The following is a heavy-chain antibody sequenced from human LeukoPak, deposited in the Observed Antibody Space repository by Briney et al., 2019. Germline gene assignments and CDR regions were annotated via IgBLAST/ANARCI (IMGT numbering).Heavy chain of an antibody. CDR3: ARGPGRYYDSSGYYYY. Sequence: SETLSLTCTVSGGSTSSSSYYWGWIRQPPGKGLEWIGSIYYSGSTYYNPSLKSRVTISVDTSKNQFSLKLSSVTAADTAVYYCARGPGRYYDSSGYYYYWGQGTLVTVSS. D-gene: IGHD3-22*01. V-gene: IGHV4-39*07. J-gene: IGHJ4*02. CDR1: GGSTSSSSYY. CDR2: IYYSGST.